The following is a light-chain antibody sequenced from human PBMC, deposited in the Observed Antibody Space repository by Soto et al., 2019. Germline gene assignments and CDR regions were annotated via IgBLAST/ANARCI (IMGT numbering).Light chain of an antibody. CDR3: QQYNSYWT. V-gene: IGKV3-11*01. CDR1: QSVSSY. Sequence: EIVLTQSPATLSLSPGERATLSCRASQSVSSYLAWYQQKPGQAPRLLIYDASNRATGIPDRFSGGGSGTDFTLTISSLQPDDFATYYCQQYNSYWTFGQGTKVDI. CDR2: DAS. J-gene: IGKJ1*01.